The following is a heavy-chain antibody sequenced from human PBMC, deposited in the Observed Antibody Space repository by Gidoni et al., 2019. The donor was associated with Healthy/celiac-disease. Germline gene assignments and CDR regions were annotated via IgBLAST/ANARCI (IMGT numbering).Heavy chain of an antibody. CDR1: GYTFTGYY. CDR3: AREANGDYYYYYGMDV. CDR2: INPNSGGT. V-gene: IGHV1-2*04. J-gene: IGHJ6*02. Sequence: QVQLVQPVAEVKKPGASVKVSCMASGYTFTGYYMHWVRQAPGQGLEWMGWINPNSGGTNYAQKFQGWVTMTRDTSISTAYMELSRLRSDDTAVYYCAREANGDYYYYYGMDVWGQGTTVTVSS. D-gene: IGHD4-17*01.